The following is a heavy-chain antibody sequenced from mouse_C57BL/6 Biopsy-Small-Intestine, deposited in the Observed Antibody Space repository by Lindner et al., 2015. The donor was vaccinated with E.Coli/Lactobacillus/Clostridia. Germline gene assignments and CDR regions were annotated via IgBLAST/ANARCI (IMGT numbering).Heavy chain of an antibody. CDR1: GYTFTDYY. CDR2: INPNYGTT. Sequence: VQLQESGPELVKPGASVKISCKASGYTFTDYYMNWAKQSNGKSLEWIGVINPNYGTTSYNQKFKGKATLTVDQSSSTAYMQLNSLTSEDSAVYYCASITTEGFAYWGQGTLVTVSA. V-gene: IGHV1-39*01. D-gene: IGHD1-1*01. J-gene: IGHJ3*01. CDR3: ASITTEGFAY.